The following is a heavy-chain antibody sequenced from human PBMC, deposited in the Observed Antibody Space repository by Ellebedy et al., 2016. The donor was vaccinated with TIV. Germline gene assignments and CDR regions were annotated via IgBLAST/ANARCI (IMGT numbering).Heavy chain of an antibody. J-gene: IGHJ1*01. CDR3: ARGGEGLYAEYFQH. V-gene: IGHV4-30-2*01. CDR2: IYRSGST. Sequence: MPSETLSLTCAVSGGSINSGDYPWSFIRQPPGKGLEWIGYIYRSGSTYYNPSLKSRVTISVDRSKNQFSLKLSSVTAADTAVYYCARGGEGLYAEYFQHWGQGTLVTVSS. CDR1: GGSINSGDYP. D-gene: IGHD3-16*01.